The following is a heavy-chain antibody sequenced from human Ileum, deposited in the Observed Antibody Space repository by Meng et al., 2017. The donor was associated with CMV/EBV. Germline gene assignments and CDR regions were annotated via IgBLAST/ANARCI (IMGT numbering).Heavy chain of an antibody. CDR2: ISNDGRTT. V-gene: IGHV3-74*01. J-gene: IGHJ4*02. CDR1: GFIFSNDG. Sequence: TSGFIFSNDGMHWVRQVPGKGLVWVSRISNDGRTTNYADAVKGRFTVSRDNANNILYLQMNNLRVEDTSLYYCTRGQYGRYGYFDYWGQGVLVTVSS. D-gene: IGHD3-16*01. CDR3: TRGQYGRYGYFDY.